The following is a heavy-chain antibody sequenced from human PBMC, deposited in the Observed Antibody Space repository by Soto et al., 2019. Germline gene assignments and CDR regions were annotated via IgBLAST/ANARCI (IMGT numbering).Heavy chain of an antibody. J-gene: IGHJ5*02. V-gene: IGHV4-59*01. CDR3: AREWIAARRGLNWSDP. CDR1: GGSISSYY. Sequence: PSETLSLTCTVSGGSISSYYWSWIRQPPGKGLEWIGYIYYSGSTNYNPSLKSRVTISVDTSKNQFSLKLSSVTAADTAVYYCAREWIAARRGLNWSDPWGQGTLVTVSS. CDR2: IYYSGST. D-gene: IGHD6-6*01.